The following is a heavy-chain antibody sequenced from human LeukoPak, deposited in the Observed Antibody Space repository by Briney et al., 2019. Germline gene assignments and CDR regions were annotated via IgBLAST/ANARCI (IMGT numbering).Heavy chain of an antibody. J-gene: IGHJ3*02. V-gene: IGHV3-30*02. CDR1: GFTFSSYG. CDR2: IRYDGSNK. CDR3: ATEGLTNSSSWYFGAFDI. Sequence: GGSLRLSCAASGFTFSSYGMHWVRQAPGKGLEWVAFIRYDGSNKYYADSVKGRFTISRDNSKNTLYLQMNSLRAEDTAVYYCATEGLTNSSSWYFGAFDIWGQGTMVTVSS. D-gene: IGHD6-13*01.